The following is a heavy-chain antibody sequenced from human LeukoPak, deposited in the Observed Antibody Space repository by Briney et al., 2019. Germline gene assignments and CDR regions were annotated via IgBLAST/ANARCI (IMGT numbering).Heavy chain of an antibody. CDR2: ITNSGNSK. J-gene: IGHJ4*02. CDR3: AKENPVGGTNYFDY. CDR1: EFTFSSYS. D-gene: IGHD1-26*01. Sequence: GGSLGLSCAASEFTFSSYSMNWVRQAPGKGLEWVSYITNSGNSKSYADSVKGRFTISRDNTKNSLYLQMNSLRAEDTAVYYCAKENPVGGTNYFDYWGQGTLVTVPS. V-gene: IGHV3-48*01.